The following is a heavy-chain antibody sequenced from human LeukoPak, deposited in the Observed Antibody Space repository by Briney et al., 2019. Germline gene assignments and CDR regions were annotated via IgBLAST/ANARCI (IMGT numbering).Heavy chain of an antibody. CDR3: ARVSIAAAGPYYFDY. D-gene: IGHD6-13*01. J-gene: IGHJ4*02. CDR2: IYYSGST. Sequence: SETLSLTCTVSGGSISSSSYYWGWIRQPPGKGLEWIGSIYYSGSTYYNPSLKSRVTISVDTSKNQFSLKLSSVTAADTAVYYCARVSIAAAGPYYFDYWGQGTLVTVSS. V-gene: IGHV4-39*07. CDR1: GGSISSSSYY.